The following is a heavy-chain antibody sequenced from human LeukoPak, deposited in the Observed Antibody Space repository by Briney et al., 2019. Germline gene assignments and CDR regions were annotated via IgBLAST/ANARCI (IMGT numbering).Heavy chain of an antibody. D-gene: IGHD3-10*01. Sequence: GGSLRLSCAASGFTFSSHWMSWVRQAPGKGLEWVANIKQDGSEKNYVDSVKGRFTISRDNSKNTLYLQLNSLRAEDTAVYYCARDSTYYYDSGSSGPHYFGYWGQGTLVTVSS. V-gene: IGHV3-7*01. CDR1: GFTFSSHW. J-gene: IGHJ4*02. CDR2: IKQDGSEK. CDR3: ARDSTYYYDSGSSGPHYFGY.